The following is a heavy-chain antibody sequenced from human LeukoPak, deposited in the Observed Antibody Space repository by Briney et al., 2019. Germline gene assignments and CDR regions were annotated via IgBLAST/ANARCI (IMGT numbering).Heavy chain of an antibody. CDR1: GGSISSYY. J-gene: IGHJ4*02. V-gene: IGHV4-4*07. CDR3: ARGPPPDFDY. Sequence: SETLSLTCTVSGGSISSYYWSWIRQPAGKGLEWIGRIHPSGSTNYNPSLKSRLTLSVDTSKNQFSLKLSSVTAADTAVYYCARGPPPDFDYWGRGTLVTVSS. CDR2: IHPSGST.